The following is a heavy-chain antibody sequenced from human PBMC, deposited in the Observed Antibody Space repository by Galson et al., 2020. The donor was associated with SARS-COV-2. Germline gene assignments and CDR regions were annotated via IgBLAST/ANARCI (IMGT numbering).Heavy chain of an antibody. CDR2: SGGGT. D-gene: IGHD2-8*01. CDR3: ARQPGYCTTGVCYNFDS. V-gene: IGHV3-23*01. Sequence: TGGSLRLSCVASGFTFRNHAMSWVRQAPEKGLEWVSVSGGGTYYGDSVKGRFTISRDNYKNTLFLQMNSLRAEDTAVYYCARQPGYCTTGVCYNFDSWGQGTLVTVSS. CDR1: GFTFRNHA. J-gene: IGHJ4*02.